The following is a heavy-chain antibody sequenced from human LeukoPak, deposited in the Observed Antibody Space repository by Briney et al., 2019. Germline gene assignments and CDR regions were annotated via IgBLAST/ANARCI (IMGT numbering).Heavy chain of an antibody. CDR3: ANSGRRWLQLAGYDY. V-gene: IGHV3-23*01. J-gene: IGHJ4*02. CDR2: ISGSGGIT. Sequence: QPGASLSLSCAASGSTFSSYAMSWGRQAPGKGLEWVSVISGSGGITYYADSVKGRFTVSRDNSKNTLYLQMNSLRAEDTAVDYCANSGRRWLQLAGYDYWGQGTLVTVSS. CDR1: GSTFSSYA. D-gene: IGHD5-24*01.